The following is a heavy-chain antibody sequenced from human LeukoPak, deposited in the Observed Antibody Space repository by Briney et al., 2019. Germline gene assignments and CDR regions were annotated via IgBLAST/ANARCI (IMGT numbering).Heavy chain of an antibody. D-gene: IGHD5-24*01. CDR1: GGSFSGYY. J-gene: IGHJ4*02. CDR3: ARGPGYGYNIKRLDY. CDR2: INHSGST. V-gene: IGHV4-34*01. Sequence: PSETLSLTCAVYGGSFSGYYWSWIRQPPGKGLEWIGEINHSGSTNYNPSLKSRVTISVDTSKNQFSLKLSSETAADTAVYYCARGPGYGYNIKRLDYWGQGTLVTVSS.